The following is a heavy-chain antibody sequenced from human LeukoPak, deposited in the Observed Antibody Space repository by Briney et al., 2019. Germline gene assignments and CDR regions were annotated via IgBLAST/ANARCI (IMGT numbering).Heavy chain of an antibody. J-gene: IGHJ6*02. V-gene: IGHV1-69*13. CDR2: IIPIFGTA. CDR1: GGTFSSYA. CDR3: ARDTEGGYYYGMDV. Sequence: SVKVSCKASGGTFSSYAISWVRQAPGQGLEWMGGIIPIFGTANYAQKFQGRVTITADESMSTAYMELSSLRSEDTAVYYCARDTEGGYYYGMDVWGQGTTVTVSS. D-gene: IGHD3-16*01.